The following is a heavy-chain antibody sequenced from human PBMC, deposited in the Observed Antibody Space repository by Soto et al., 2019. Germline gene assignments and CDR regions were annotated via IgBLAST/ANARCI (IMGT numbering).Heavy chain of an antibody. CDR3: AKVLVFLEAFDWYFDL. CDR2: ISWNSGSI. D-gene: IGHD3-3*01. Sequence: EVQLVESGGGLVQPGRSLRLSCAASGFTFDDYAMHWVRQAPGKGLEWVSGISWNSGSIGYADSVKGRFTISRDNAKNSLYLQMNSLRAEDTALYYCAKVLVFLEAFDWYFDLWGRGTLVTVSS. CDR1: GFTFDDYA. J-gene: IGHJ2*01. V-gene: IGHV3-9*01.